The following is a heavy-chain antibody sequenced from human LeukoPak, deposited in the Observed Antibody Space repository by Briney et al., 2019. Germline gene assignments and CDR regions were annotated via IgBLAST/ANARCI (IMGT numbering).Heavy chain of an antibody. CDR2: IIPIFGTA. CDR3: ARGSYDILTGYYWGPGAFDY. V-gene: IGHV1-69*05. CDR1: GGTFSSYA. Sequence: ASVKVSCKASGGTFSSYAISWVRQAPGQGLEWMGGIIPIFGTANYAQKFQGRVTITTDESTSTAYMELSSLRSEDTAVYYCARGSYDILTGYYWGPGAFDYWGQGTLVTVSS. D-gene: IGHD3-9*01. J-gene: IGHJ4*02.